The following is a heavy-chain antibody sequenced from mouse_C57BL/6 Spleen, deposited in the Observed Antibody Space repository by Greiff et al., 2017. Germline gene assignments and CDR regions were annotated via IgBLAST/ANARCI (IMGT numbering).Heavy chain of an antibody. CDR2: IYPRSGNT. CDR3: ASGITKVVPTEYFGG. J-gene: IGHJ1*03. D-gene: IGHD1-1*01. Sequence: QVQLQQSGAELARPGASVKLSCKASGYTFTSYGISWVKQRTGQGLEWIGEIYPRSGNTYYNEKFKGKATLTADKSSSTAYMELRSLTSADSAVYYCASGITKVVPTEYFGGWGTGTTVTVSS. CDR1: GYTFTSYG. V-gene: IGHV1-81*01.